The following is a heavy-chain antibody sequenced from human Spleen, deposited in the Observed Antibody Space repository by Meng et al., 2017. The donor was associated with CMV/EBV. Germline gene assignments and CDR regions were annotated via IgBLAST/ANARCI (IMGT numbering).Heavy chain of an antibody. V-gene: IGHV3-53*01. CDR1: GFTVSSNY. J-gene: IGHJ6*02. D-gene: IGHD3-22*01. CDR3: ARGGGYYDLEV. Sequence: GESLKISCAASGFTVSSNYMSWVRQAPGKGLEWVSVIYSGGSTYYADSVRGRFTISRDNSKNTLYLQMHSLGAEDTAVYYCARGGGYYDLEVWGQGTTVTVSS. CDR2: IYSGGST.